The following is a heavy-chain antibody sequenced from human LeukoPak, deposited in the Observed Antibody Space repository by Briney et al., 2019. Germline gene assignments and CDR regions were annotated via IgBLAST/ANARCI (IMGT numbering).Heavy chain of an antibody. V-gene: IGHV1-8*01. J-gene: IGHJ5*02. D-gene: IGHD4-17*01. CDR3: VRDVGYGDYGPES. CDR1: GYTFTSYD. Sequence: ASVKVSCKASGYTFTSYDINWLRQATGQGPEWMGWMNPNSGATGYAQKFQGRVTMTRSTSINTAYMELRSLRSDDTAVYYCVRDVGYGDYGPESWGQGTLVTVSS. CDR2: MNPNSGAT.